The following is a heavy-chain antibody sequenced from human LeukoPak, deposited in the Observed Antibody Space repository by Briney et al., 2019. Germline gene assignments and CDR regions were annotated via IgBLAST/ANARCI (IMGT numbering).Heavy chain of an antibody. Sequence: SETLSLTCTVSGGSINSYYWIWIRQPAGKGLEWIGRTHIRGSSKYNPSLKSRLTMPVDTSKNQFSLKLSSVTAADTAVYYCARAIVGATGYWGQGTLVTVSS. CDR1: GGSINSYY. CDR2: THIRGSS. V-gene: IGHV4-4*07. CDR3: ARAIVGATGY. J-gene: IGHJ4*02. D-gene: IGHD1-26*01.